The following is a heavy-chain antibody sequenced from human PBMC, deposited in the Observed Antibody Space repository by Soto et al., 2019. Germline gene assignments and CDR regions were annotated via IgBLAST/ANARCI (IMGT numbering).Heavy chain of an antibody. V-gene: IGHV2-5*02. CDR2: IYWDDDK. J-gene: IGHJ4*02. Sequence: ESGPTLVNPTQTLTLTCTFSGFSLSTSGVGVGWIRQPPGKALEWLALIYWDDDKRYSPSLKTRLTITRDTSKNLVVLTMTNMDPVDTATYYCAHRQSSRSYSYWGQGALVTVSS. CDR1: GFSLSTSGVG. D-gene: IGHD1-26*01. CDR3: AHRQSSRSYSY.